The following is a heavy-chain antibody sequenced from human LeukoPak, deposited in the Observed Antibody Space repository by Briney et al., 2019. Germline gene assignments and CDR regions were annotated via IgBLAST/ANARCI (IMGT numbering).Heavy chain of an antibody. Sequence: SETLSLTCAASGGSISSSNWWRWVRQPPGKGLEWFGEIYHSGSTNYNPSLKSRVTISVDKSKNQFSLKLSSVTAADTAVYYCARVVPHYCGGDCCSFLLDYWGQGTLVTVSS. D-gene: IGHD2-21*02. CDR3: ARVVPHYCGGDCCSFLLDY. J-gene: IGHJ4*02. V-gene: IGHV4-4*02. CDR2: IYHSGST. CDR1: GGSISSSNW.